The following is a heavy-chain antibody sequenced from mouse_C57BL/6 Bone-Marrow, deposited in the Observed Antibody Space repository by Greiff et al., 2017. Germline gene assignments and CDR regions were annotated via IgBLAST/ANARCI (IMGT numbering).Heavy chain of an antibody. CDR1: GFNFKDDY. D-gene: IGHD2-3*01. Sequence: VQLQQSGAELVRPGASVKLSCTASGFNFKDDYIHWVKQRPEQGLEWIGWIDPEIGDTESASKFQGKATITSDTSSNTAYLQLRSLTSEDTAVYYCSSFDGNYFDFWGQGTPLTVAS. CDR3: SSFDGNYFDF. V-gene: IGHV14-4*01. J-gene: IGHJ2*01. CDR2: IDPEIGDT.